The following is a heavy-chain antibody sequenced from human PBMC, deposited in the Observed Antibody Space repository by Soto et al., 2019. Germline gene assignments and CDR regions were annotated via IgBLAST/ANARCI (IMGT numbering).Heavy chain of an antibody. Sequence: PSETLSLTCTVSGGSITTVGNYWSWIRQFPGKGLEWIGHISYSGSTNSNPSLRSRLSMSVDTSKNQFSLELSSVTAADTAVYYCARLLGSGNYLGIFDAFDIWRQGTVVTVSS. D-gene: IGHD1-26*01. CDR2: ISYSGST. CDR3: ARLLGSGNYLGIFDAFDI. J-gene: IGHJ3*02. CDR1: GGSITTVGNY. V-gene: IGHV4-31*03.